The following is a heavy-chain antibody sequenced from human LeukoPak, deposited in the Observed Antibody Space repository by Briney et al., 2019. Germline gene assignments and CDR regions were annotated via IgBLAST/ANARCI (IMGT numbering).Heavy chain of an antibody. V-gene: IGHV4-59*01. Sequence: SETLSLTCTVSGGSISGYYWSWIRQPPGKGLEWIGYIYYSGSTKYNPSLKSRVTISVDTSKNQFSLKLNSVTAADTAIYYCARDRTYRGSSTTYFYAMDVWGQGTTVIVSS. CDR2: IYYSGST. CDR1: GGSISGYY. J-gene: IGHJ6*02. CDR3: ARDRTYRGSSTTYFYAMDV. D-gene: IGHD6-6*01.